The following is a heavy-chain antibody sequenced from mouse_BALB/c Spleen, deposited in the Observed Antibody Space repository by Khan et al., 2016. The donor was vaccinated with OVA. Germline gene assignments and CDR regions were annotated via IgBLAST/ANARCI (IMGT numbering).Heavy chain of an antibody. V-gene: IGHV1S137*01. Sequence: QVQLQQSGPELVRPGVSVKISCKGSGYTFTDYAMHWVKQSYAKRIEWIGLISTYSGNTNYKEKLKGKVTMTVDKSSSTAYVKIDRLTSEDTAISYSTRPAYDGYYDYWGQGTTLTVSS. CDR3: TRPAYDGYYDY. J-gene: IGHJ2*01. CDR2: ISTYSGNT. D-gene: IGHD2-3*01. CDR1: GYTFTDYA.